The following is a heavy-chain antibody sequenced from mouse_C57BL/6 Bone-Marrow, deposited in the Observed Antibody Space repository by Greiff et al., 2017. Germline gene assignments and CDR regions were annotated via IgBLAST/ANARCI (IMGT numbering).Heavy chain of an antibody. CDR3: ARENITTVVARGYAMDY. CDR1: GYTFTSYW. V-gene: IGHV1-52*01. Sequence: QVQLQQPGAELVRPGSSVKLSCKASGYTFTSYWMHWVKQRPIQGLEWIGNIDPSDSETHYNQKFKDKATLTVDKSSSTAYMQLSSLTSEDSAVYYCARENITTVVARGYAMDYRGQGTSVTVSS. CDR2: IDPSDSET. J-gene: IGHJ4*01. D-gene: IGHD1-1*01.